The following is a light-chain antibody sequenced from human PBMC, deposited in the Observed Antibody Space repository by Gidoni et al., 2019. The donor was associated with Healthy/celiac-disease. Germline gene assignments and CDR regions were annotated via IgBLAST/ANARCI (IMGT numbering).Light chain of an antibody. CDR2: KAS. CDR1: QSISSW. Sequence: DIQMTQSPSTLSESVGDRVTIPCRASQSISSWLAWYQQKPGKAPKLLIYKASSLESGVPSRFSGSGSGTEFTLTISSLQPDDFATYYCQQYNSYSPITFGQGTRLEIK. J-gene: IGKJ5*01. CDR3: QQYNSYSPIT. V-gene: IGKV1-5*03.